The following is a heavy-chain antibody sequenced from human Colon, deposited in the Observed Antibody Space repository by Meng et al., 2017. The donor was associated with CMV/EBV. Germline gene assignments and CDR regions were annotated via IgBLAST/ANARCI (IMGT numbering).Heavy chain of an antibody. CDR2: TYSRFQWYF. D-gene: IGHD1-26*01. J-gene: IGHJ4*02. CDR3: ARVWELGS. CDR1: GGSGSSDRAA. Sequence: QAGTGLVQPSQVTSLSLPIAGGSGSSDRAALNWIRRSQAICLEWRGKTYSRFQWYFDYEVSVTGRLTINAETSKNEFDLQLRSVTTDDTACYYCARVWELGSWGQGTLVTVSS. V-gene: IGHV6-1*01.